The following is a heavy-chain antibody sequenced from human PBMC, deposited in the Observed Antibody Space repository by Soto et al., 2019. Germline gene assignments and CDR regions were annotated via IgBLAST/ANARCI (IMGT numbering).Heavy chain of an antibody. V-gene: IGHV3-23*01. CDR3: AKDRKKDILNYYDSSGYWAKGY. CDR1: GFTFSSYA. D-gene: IGHD3-22*01. J-gene: IGHJ4*02. Sequence: GGSLRLSCAASGFTFSSYAMSWVRQAPGKGLEWVSAISGSGGSTYYADSVKGRFTISRDNSKNTLYLQMNSLRAEDTAVYYCAKDRKKDILNYYDSSGYWAKGYWGQGTLVTVSS. CDR2: ISGSGGST.